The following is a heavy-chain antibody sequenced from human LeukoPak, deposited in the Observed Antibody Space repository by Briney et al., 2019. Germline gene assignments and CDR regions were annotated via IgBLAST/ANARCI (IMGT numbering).Heavy chain of an antibody. D-gene: IGHD3-16*01. CDR1: GDPMSLYY. CDR3: SRGGKYYDYVWGSYIFDY. CDR2: IYYSGST. J-gene: IGHJ4*02. V-gene: IGHV4-59*01. Sequence: PSETLSLTCTVSGDPMSLYYWSWIRQPPGKGLEWIGYIYYSGSTNYNPSLKSRVTMSVDTSKNKFSLNLSSVTAADTSVYYSSRGGKYYDYVWGSYIFDYWGQGTLVTVSS.